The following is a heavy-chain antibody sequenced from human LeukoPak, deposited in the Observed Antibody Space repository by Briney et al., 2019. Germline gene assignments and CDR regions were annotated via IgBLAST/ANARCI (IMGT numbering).Heavy chain of an antibody. J-gene: IGHJ5*02. CDR3: ARGSIGVLVPAAIGGDWFDP. CDR1: GYTFTSYG. Sequence: ASVKASCKASGYTFTSYGISWVRQAPGQGLEWMGWISAYNGNTNYAQKLQGRVTMTTDTSTSTAYKELRSLRSDDTAVYYCARGSIGVLVPAAIGGDWFDPWGQETPVTVSS. CDR2: ISAYNGNT. D-gene: IGHD2-2*02. V-gene: IGHV1-18*01.